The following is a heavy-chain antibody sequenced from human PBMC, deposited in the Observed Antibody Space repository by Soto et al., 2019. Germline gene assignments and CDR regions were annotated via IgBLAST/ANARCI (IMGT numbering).Heavy chain of an antibody. Sequence: PGGSLRLSCAASGFTFSSYWMSWVRQAPGKGLEWVANIKQDGSEKYYVDSVKGRFTISRDNAKNSLYLQMNSLRAEDTAVYYCARDKGLELLQGYDAFDIWGQGTMVTVSS. D-gene: IGHD2-15*01. CDR3: ARDKGLELLQGYDAFDI. V-gene: IGHV3-7*01. CDR1: GFTFSSYW. CDR2: IKQDGSEK. J-gene: IGHJ3*02.